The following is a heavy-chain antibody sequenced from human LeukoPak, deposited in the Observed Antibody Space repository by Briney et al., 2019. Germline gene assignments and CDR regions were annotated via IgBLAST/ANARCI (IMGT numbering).Heavy chain of an antibody. CDR1: GYTFTSYG. D-gene: IGHD2-15*01. V-gene: IGHV1-18*01. J-gene: IGHJ4*02. CDR3: ARAVGLVVVVVATLDY. Sequence: ASVKVSCKASGYTFTSYGVNWVRQAPGQGLEWMGWISGYNGNTNYAQKFQGRVTMTRDTSTSTVYMELSSLRSEDTAVYYCARAVGLVVVVVATLDYWGQGTPVTVSS. CDR2: ISGYNGNT.